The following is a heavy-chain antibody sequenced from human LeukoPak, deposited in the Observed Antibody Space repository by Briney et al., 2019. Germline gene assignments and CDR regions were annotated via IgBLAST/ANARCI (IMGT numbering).Heavy chain of an antibody. CDR3: ARDLDVVVPAAMFFGLYYYGMDV. J-gene: IGHJ6*02. D-gene: IGHD2-2*01. V-gene: IGHV1-18*01. CDR2: ISAYNGNT. Sequence: ASVKVSCKASGYTFTSYGISWVRQAPGQGLEWMGWISAYNGNTNYAQKLQGRVTMTTDTSTSTAYMELRSPRSDDTAVYYCARDLDVVVPAAMFFGLYYYGMDVWGQGTTVTVSS. CDR1: GYTFTSYG.